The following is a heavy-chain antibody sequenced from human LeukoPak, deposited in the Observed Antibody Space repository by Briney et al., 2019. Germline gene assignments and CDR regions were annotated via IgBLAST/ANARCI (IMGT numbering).Heavy chain of an antibody. CDR2: IIPILGIA. J-gene: IGHJ4*02. V-gene: IGHV1-69*04. D-gene: IGHD5-18*01. Sequence: SVKVSCKASGGTFSSYAISWVRQAPGQGLEWMGRIIPILGIANYAQKFQGRVTITADKSTSTAYMELSSLRSEDTAVYYCARESGGYSYGSDYWGQGTLVTVSS. CDR3: ARESGGYSYGSDY. CDR1: GGTFSSYA.